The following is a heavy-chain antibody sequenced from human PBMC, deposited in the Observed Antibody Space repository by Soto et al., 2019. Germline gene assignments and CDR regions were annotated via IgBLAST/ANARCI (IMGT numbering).Heavy chain of an antibody. Sequence: GGSLRLSCAASGFTFSSYAMHWVRQAPGKGLEWVAVISYDGSNKYYADSVKGRFTISRDNSKNTLYLQMNSLRAEDTAVYYCAKDVAAAGTTDYWGQGTLVTVSS. D-gene: IGHD6-13*01. J-gene: IGHJ4*02. V-gene: IGHV3-30-3*01. CDR3: AKDVAAAGTTDY. CDR2: ISYDGSNK. CDR1: GFTFSSYA.